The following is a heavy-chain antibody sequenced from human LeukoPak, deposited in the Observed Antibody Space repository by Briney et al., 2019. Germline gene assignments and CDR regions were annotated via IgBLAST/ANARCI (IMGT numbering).Heavy chain of an antibody. CDR2: IKEDGSGK. J-gene: IGHJ5*02. D-gene: IGHD2-8*01. V-gene: IGHV3-7*01. CDR3: AKTLPYVNWFDP. Sequence: GGSLRLSCAASGSTINNSWMSCVRQAPGKGLEWVANIKEDGSGKYYVDSAKGRFTISRDNAKNSLYLQMNSLRAEDTALYYCAKTLPYVNWFDPWGQRTLVTVSS. CDR1: GSTINNSW.